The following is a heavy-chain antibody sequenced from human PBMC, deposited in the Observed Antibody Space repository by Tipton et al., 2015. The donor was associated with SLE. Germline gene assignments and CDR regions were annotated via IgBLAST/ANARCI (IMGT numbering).Heavy chain of an antibody. J-gene: IGHJ2*01. CDR1: GGSFSGYY. D-gene: IGHD3-10*01. CDR2: INHSGST. CDR3: ARVIRGVIWYFDL. Sequence: GLVKPSETLSLTCAVYGGSFSGYYWSWIRQPPGKGLEWIGEINHSGSTNYNPSLKSRVTISVDTSKNQFSLKLSSVTAADTAVYYCARVIRGVIWYFDLWGRGTLDTVSS. V-gene: IGHV4-34*01.